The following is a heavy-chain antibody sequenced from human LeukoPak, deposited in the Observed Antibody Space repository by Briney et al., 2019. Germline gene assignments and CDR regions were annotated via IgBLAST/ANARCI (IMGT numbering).Heavy chain of an antibody. J-gene: IGHJ5*02. Sequence: SVKVSCKASGGTFSSYAISWVRQAPGQGLEWMGGIIPIFGTANYAQKFQGRVTITADESTSTAYMELSSLRSEDTAVYYCASYYYDSSGYYYTTAWFDPWGQGTLVTVSS. V-gene: IGHV1-69*13. CDR3: ASYYYDSSGYYYTTAWFDP. CDR2: IIPIFGTA. D-gene: IGHD3-22*01. CDR1: GGTFSSYA.